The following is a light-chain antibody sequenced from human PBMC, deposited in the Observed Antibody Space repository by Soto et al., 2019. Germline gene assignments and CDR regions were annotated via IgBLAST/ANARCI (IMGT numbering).Light chain of an antibody. Sequence: EIVLTQSPGTLSLSPGERATLSCMASQSVSSSYLAWYPQKPGQAPRLLIYGESSSATGIPDRFSGSGSGTDFTLTISRLEPEDFAVYYCQQYGSSPQTVGQGTKVEIK. V-gene: IGKV3-20*01. CDR1: QSVSSSY. CDR2: GES. CDR3: QQYGSSPQT. J-gene: IGKJ1*01.